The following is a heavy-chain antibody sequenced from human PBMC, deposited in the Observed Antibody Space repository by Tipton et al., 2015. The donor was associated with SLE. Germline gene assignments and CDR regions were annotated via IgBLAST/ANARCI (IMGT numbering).Heavy chain of an antibody. Sequence: GSLRLSCTVSGGSISGYYWSWVRQPPGKGLEWIGYISFSGLTNYNPSVRSRVSTSMDTSKNQFSLQMSSVTAADTALYYCAGMSYPREGYFDYWGQGTLVTVSS. J-gene: IGHJ4*02. D-gene: IGHD1-26*01. V-gene: IGHV4-59*08. CDR1: GGSISGYY. CDR2: ISFSGLT. CDR3: AGMSYPREGYFDY.